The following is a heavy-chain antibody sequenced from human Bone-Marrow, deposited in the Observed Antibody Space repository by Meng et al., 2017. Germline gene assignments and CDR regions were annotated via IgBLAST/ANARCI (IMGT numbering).Heavy chain of an antibody. D-gene: IGHD3-16*02. CDR3: AREAGDYVWGSYRYTGGFDY. Sequence: GGSLRLSCAASGFTFSTYNMNWVRQAPGKGLEWVSSISGGRSYIYYADSMRGRFTISRDNAKNSLYLQMNSLRAEDTAVYYCAREAGDYVWGSYRYTGGFDYWGQGTLVTGSS. CDR2: ISGGRSYI. CDR1: GFTFSTYN. V-gene: IGHV3-21*01. J-gene: IGHJ4*02.